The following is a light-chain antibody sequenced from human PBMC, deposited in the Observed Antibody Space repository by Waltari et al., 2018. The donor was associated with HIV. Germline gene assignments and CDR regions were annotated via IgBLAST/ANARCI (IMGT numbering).Light chain of an antibody. Sequence: IVLTQSPGTLSLSPRYTATFSCRASQSVSRAYLAWYQQKPGQAPRLLIYGASNRATGIPDRFSGSGSGTDFTLAISRLGPEDFAVYYCQQYGSSPFTFGPGTKLDIK. CDR3: QQYGSSPFT. CDR1: QSVSRAY. J-gene: IGKJ3*01. CDR2: GAS. V-gene: IGKV3-20*01.